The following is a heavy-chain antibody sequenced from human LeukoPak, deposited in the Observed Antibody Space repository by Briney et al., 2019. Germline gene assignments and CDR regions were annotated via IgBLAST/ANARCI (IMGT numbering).Heavy chain of an antibody. Sequence: SETLSLTCAVSGGSISSSNWWSWVRQPPGKALEWIGNIFYSGSTYYSPSLKSRVTISLDTSRNQFSLKLNSVTAADTAVYYCARSNGYGLIDIWGQGTMVTVSS. D-gene: IGHD3-22*01. CDR3: ARSNGYGLIDI. V-gene: IGHV4-4*02. CDR1: GGSISSSNW. CDR2: IFYSGST. J-gene: IGHJ3*02.